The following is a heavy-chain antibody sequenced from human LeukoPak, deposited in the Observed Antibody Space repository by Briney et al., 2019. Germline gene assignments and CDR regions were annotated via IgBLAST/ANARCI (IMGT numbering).Heavy chain of an antibody. CDR1: GFTFSSYG. Sequence: GGSLRLSCAASGFTFSSYGMSWVRQAPGKGLEWVSAIGGSDGHTYYADSVKGRFTISRDNSKNTLYLEVISLAAEDTAVYYCAKDDAWLRFGEWSQGTLVTVSS. CDR2: IGGSDGHT. D-gene: IGHD5-12*01. V-gene: IGHV3-23*01. CDR3: AKDDAWLRFGE. J-gene: IGHJ4*02.